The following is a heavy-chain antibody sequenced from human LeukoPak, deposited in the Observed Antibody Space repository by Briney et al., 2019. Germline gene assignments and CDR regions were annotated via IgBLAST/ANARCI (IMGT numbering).Heavy chain of an antibody. CDR2: ISWNSGSI. Sequence: QPGGSLRLSCAASGFTFSSYEMNWVRQAPGKGLEWVSGISWNSGSIGYADSVRGRFTISRDNAKNSLYLQMNSLRAEDTALYYCAKSGRSYYYYMDVWGKGTTVTISS. CDR1: GFTFSSYE. D-gene: IGHD2-15*01. J-gene: IGHJ6*03. V-gene: IGHV3-9*01. CDR3: AKSGRSYYYYMDV.